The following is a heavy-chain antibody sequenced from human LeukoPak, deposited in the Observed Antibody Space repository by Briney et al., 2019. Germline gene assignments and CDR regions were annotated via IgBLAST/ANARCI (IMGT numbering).Heavy chain of an antibody. D-gene: IGHD2-15*01. J-gene: IGHJ5*02. CDR2: IRDRGGST. V-gene: IGHV3-23*01. CDR1: GFTFSSYA. Sequence: PGGSLRLSCAASGFTFSSYAMSWVRQAPGKGLEWVSAIRDRGGSTYYEDSVKGRFTISRDNSKNTLYLQMNSLRAEDTAVYYCAKGPPRVDPNWFDPWGQGTLVTVSS. CDR3: AKGPPRVDPNWFDP.